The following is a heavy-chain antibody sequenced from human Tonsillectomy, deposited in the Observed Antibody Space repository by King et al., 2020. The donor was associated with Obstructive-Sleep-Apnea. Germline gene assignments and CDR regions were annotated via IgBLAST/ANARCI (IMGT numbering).Heavy chain of an antibody. CDR2: IRYDGSNK. V-gene: IGHV3-30*02. CDR3: ADGSFRFDP. CDR1: GFTFSTYA. J-gene: IGHJ5*02. Sequence: VQLVESGGGVVQPGGSLRLSCAASGFTFSTYAMHWVRQAPGKGLEWVAFIRYDGSNKYYADSVKGRFTISRDNSNNTLYLQMNSLRAEDTAVYYCADGSFRFDPWGQGTLVTVSS.